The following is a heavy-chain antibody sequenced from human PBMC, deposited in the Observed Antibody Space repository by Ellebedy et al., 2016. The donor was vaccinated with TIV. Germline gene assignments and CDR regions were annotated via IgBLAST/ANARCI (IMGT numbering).Heavy chain of an antibody. V-gene: IGHV3-30-3*01. CDR3: AKDLRDSDAFDI. CDR2: ISYDGSNK. Sequence: GGSLRLXXAASGFTFSSYAMHWVRQAPGKGLEWVAVISYDGSNKYYADSVKGRFTISRDNSKNTLYLQMNSLRAEDTAVYYCAKDLRDSDAFDIWGQGTMVTVSS. D-gene: IGHD3-16*01. J-gene: IGHJ3*02. CDR1: GFTFSSYA.